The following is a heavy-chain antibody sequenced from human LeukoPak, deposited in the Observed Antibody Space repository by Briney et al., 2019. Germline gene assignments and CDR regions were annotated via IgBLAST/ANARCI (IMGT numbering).Heavy chain of an antibody. Sequence: SQTLSLTCAVSGGSISSGGYSWSWIRQPPGKGLEWIGYIYHSGSTYCNPSLKSRVTISVDRSKNQFSLKLSSVTAADTAVYYCARGGYYFDYWGQGTLVTVSS. V-gene: IGHV4-30-2*01. CDR1: GGSISSGGYS. CDR3: ARGGYYFDY. CDR2: IYHSGST. J-gene: IGHJ4*02.